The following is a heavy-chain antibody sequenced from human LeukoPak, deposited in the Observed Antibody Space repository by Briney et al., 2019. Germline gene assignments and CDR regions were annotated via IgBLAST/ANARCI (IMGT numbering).Heavy chain of an antibody. CDR2: IWSDGSNK. Sequence: PGGSLRLSCAASRFTFSNYVMHWVRQAPGKGLEWVALIWSDGSNKYYADSVKGRFTISRDKSKNTLYLQMNSLRAEDTSVYFCARDEGYTYGHPLDYWGQGTLVTVSS. V-gene: IGHV3-33*01. CDR1: RFTFSNYV. J-gene: IGHJ4*02. D-gene: IGHD5-18*01. CDR3: ARDEGYTYGHPLDY.